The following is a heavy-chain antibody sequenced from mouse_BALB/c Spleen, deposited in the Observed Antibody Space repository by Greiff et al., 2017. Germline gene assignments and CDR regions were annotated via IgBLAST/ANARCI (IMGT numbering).Heavy chain of an antibody. J-gene: IGHJ3*01. V-gene: IGHV5-6-5*01. Sequence: EVQGVESGGGLVKPGGSLKLSCAASGFTFSSYAMSWVRQTPEKRLEWVASISSGGSTYYPDSVKGRFTISRDNARNILYLQMSSLRSEDTAMYYCARGGRDYRYDWFAYWGQGTLVTVSA. CDR3: ARGGRDYRYDWFAY. D-gene: IGHD2-14*01. CDR2: ISSGGST. CDR1: GFTFSSYA.